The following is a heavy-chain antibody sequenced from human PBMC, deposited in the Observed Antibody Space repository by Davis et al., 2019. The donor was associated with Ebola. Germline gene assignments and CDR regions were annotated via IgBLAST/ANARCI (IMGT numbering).Heavy chain of an antibody. CDR2: INAGNGNT. Sequence: ASVKVSCKASGGTFSSYTISWVRQAPGQGLEWMGWINAGNGNTKYSQKFQGRVTITRDTSASTAYMELSSLRSEDTAVYYCARDLKVRGYCSGGSCYSGWFDPWGQGTLVTVSS. CDR3: ARDLKVRGYCSGGSCYSGWFDP. J-gene: IGHJ5*02. V-gene: IGHV1-3*01. CDR1: GGTFSSYT. D-gene: IGHD2-15*01.